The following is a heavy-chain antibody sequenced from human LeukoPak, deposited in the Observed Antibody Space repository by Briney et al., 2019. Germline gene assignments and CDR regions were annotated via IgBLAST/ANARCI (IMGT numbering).Heavy chain of an antibody. CDR1: GFTSSSYA. CDR2: ISGSGGST. D-gene: IGHD6-13*01. Sequence: GGSLRLSCAASGFTSSSYAMSWVRQAPGKGLEWVSAISGSGGSTYYADSVKGRFTISRDNSKNTLYLQMNSLGAEDTAVYYCAKGGRQQQLVFDYWGQGTLVTVSS. CDR3: AKGGRQQQLVFDY. V-gene: IGHV3-23*01. J-gene: IGHJ4*02.